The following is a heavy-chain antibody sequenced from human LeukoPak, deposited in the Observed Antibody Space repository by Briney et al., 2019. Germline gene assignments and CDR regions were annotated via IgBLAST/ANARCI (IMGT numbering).Heavy chain of an antibody. Sequence: GGSLRLSCAASGFTFSSYWMSWVRQAPGKGLECVANIKQDGSEKYYVDSVKGRFTISRDNAKNSLYLQMNSLRAEDTAVYYCARDADFWSGYYPYFDYWGQGTLVTVSS. J-gene: IGHJ4*02. V-gene: IGHV3-7*01. CDR1: GFTFSSYW. CDR2: IKQDGSEK. CDR3: ARDADFWSGYYPYFDY. D-gene: IGHD3-3*01.